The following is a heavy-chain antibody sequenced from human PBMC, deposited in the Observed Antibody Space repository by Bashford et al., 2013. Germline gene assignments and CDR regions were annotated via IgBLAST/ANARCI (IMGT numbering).Heavy chain of an antibody. Sequence: SVKVSCKASGGTFNTYSIGWVRQAPGQGLEWMGGIIPIFGTANYAQKFKGRVTITADKSSNTAYMELSSLRSEDTAVYYCAREGWTTVDSPYYFDYWGQGTLVTVSS. V-gene: IGHV1-69*06. CDR1: GGTFNTYS. CDR2: IIPIFGTA. J-gene: IGHJ4*02. CDR3: AREGWTTVDSPYYFDY. D-gene: IGHD4-23*01.